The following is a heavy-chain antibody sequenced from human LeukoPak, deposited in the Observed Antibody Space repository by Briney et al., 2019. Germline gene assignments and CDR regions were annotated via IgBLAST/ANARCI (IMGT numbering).Heavy chain of an antibody. CDR1: GGSISNYY. D-gene: IGHD6-19*01. V-gene: IGHV4-4*07. Sequence: SETLSLTCTISGGSISNYYWSWIRQPAGKGLEWIGRVYTSGSTYYNPSLKSRVTISVDTSKNQFSLKLSSVTAADTAVYYCARQLAGTEGYYFDYWGQGTLVTVSS. CDR2: VYTSGST. J-gene: IGHJ4*02. CDR3: ARQLAGTEGYYFDY.